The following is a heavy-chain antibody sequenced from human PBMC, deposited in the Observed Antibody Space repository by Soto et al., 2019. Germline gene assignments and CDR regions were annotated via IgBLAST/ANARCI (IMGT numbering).Heavy chain of an antibody. D-gene: IGHD3-3*01. V-gene: IGHV1-69*08. Sequence: QVQLVQSGAEVKKPGSSVKVSCKASGGTFNSYTISWVRQAPGQGLEWMGRIMPIFGTAKYAQELQDRLTRSAAEATATDYISPSTLSTLMIFKYNCASRVVIMRGRTAMELRGQANMV. CDR3: ASRVVIMRGRTAMEL. J-gene: IGHJ6*01. CDR2: IMPIFGTA. CDR1: GGTFNSYT.